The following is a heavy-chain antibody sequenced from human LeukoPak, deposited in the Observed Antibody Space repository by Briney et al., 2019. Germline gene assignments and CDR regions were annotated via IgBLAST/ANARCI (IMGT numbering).Heavy chain of an antibody. CDR3: ARGENNYGYYYFDY. J-gene: IGHJ4*02. Sequence: PGGSLGLSCAASGFTFSSYSMNWVRQAPGKGLEWVSSISSSSSYIYYAESMKGRFTISRDNAKNSLYLQMNSLRAEDTAVYYCARGENNYGYYYFDYWGQGTLVTVSS. D-gene: IGHD5-18*01. CDR2: ISSSSSYI. CDR1: GFTFSSYS. V-gene: IGHV3-21*01.